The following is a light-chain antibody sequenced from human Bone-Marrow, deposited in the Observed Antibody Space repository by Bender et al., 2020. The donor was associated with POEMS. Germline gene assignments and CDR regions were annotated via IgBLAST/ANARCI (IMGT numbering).Light chain of an antibody. J-gene: IGLJ1*01. CDR3: CSYAGSRTYV. CDR1: SSDVGAYNY. Sequence: QSALTQPPSASGSPGQSVTISCTGTSSDVGAYNYVSWYQQHPGKAPKLMIYEVSKRPSGVPDRFSGSKSGNTASLTVSGLQADEEAHYYCCSYAGSRTYVFGTGTKVTVL. V-gene: IGLV2-8*01. CDR2: EVS.